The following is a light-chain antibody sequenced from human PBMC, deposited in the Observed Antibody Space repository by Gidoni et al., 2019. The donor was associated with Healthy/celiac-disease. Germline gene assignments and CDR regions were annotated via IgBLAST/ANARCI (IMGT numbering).Light chain of an antibody. CDR2: AAS. CDR3: QKYNSAPALT. Sequence: IQMTQSPSSLSASVGDRVTITCRASQGISNYLAWYQQKPGKVPKLLIYAASTLQSGVPSRFSGSGSGTDFTLTISRLQPEDVATYYCQKYNSAPALTFGGGTKVEIK. CDR1: QGISNY. J-gene: IGKJ4*01. V-gene: IGKV1-27*01.